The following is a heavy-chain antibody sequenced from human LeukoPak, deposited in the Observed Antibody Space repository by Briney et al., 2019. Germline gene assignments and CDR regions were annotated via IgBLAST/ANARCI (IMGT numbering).Heavy chain of an antibody. CDR2: IYSGGST. D-gene: IGHD7-27*01. CDR1: GFTVSSNY. J-gene: IGHJ4*02. Sequence: GGSLRLSCAASGFTVSSNYMSWVRQAPGKGLEWVSVIYSGGSTYYADSVKGRFTISRDNSKNTLYLQMNSLRAEDTAVYYCARLTETYFDYWGQRTLVTVSS. CDR3: ARLTETYFDY. V-gene: IGHV3-53*01.